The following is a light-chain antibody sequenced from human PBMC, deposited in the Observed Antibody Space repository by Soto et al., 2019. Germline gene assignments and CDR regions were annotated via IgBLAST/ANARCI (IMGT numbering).Light chain of an antibody. Sequence: QSVVTQPPSASGTPGQRVTISCSGSSSNIGTNFVYWYLHLPGTAPKLLIYRTAQRPSGVPDRFSGSKSGTSASLAISGLRSEDEADYFCAAWDDSLSVVVFGGGTKVTVL. V-gene: IGLV1-47*01. CDR3: AAWDDSLSVVV. CDR2: RTA. CDR1: SSNIGTNF. J-gene: IGLJ2*01.